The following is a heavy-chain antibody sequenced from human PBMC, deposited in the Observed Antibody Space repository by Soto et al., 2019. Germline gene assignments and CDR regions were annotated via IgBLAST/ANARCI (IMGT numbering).Heavy chain of an antibody. V-gene: IGHV1-69*04. CDR1: GGTFSSYT. J-gene: IGHJ6*03. Sequence: SVKVSCKASGGTFSSYTISWVRQAPGQGLEWMGRIIPILGIANYAQKFQGRVTITADKSTSTAYMELSSLRSEDTAVYYCARESLKQLVLYYYYYMDVWGKGTTVTVSS. D-gene: IGHD6-6*01. CDR2: IIPILGIA. CDR3: ARESLKQLVLYYYYYMDV.